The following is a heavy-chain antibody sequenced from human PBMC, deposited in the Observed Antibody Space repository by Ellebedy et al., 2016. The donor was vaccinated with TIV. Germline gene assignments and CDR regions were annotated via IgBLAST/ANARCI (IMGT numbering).Heavy chain of an antibody. CDR2: ISAYNGNT. CDR3: ARDYYDSSGYYFPGY. J-gene: IGHJ4*02. Sequence: ASVKVSCXASGYTFTSYGISWVRQAPGQGLEWMGWISAYNGNTNYAQKLQGRVTMTTDTSTSIAYMELRSLRSDDTAVYYCARDYYDSSGYYFPGYWGQGTLVTVSS. CDR1: GYTFTSYG. V-gene: IGHV1-18*04. D-gene: IGHD3-22*01.